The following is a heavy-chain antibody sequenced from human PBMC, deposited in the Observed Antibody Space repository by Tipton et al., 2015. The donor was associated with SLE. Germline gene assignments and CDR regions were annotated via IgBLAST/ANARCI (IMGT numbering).Heavy chain of an antibody. CDR2: ISGSGGST. CDR3: ARDHRSSTSYDY. J-gene: IGHJ4*02. Sequence: SLRLSCAASGFTFSSYAMSWVRQAPGKGLEWVSAISGSGGSTYYADSVKGRFTISRDNSKNTLYLQMNSLRAEDTAVYYCARDHRSSTSYDYWGQGTLVTVSS. D-gene: IGHD2-2*01. V-gene: IGHV3-23*01. CDR1: GFTFSSYA.